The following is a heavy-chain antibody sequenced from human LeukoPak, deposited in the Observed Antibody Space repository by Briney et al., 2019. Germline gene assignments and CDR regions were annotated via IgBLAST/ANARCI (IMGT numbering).Heavy chain of an antibody. CDR1: GGTFISYT. V-gene: IGHV1-69*04. CDR2: IIPILGIA. Sequence: ASVKVSCKASGGTFISYTISWVRQAPGQGLEWMGRIIPILGIANYAQKFQGRVTITADKSTSTAYMELSSLRSEDTAVYYCAREDIVVVVAAESPPYGMDVWGQGTTVTVSS. J-gene: IGHJ6*02. D-gene: IGHD2-15*01. CDR3: AREDIVVVVAAESPPYGMDV.